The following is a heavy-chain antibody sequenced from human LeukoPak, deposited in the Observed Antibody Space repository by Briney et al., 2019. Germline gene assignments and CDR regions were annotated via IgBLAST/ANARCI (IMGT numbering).Heavy chain of an antibody. Sequence: ASVKVSCKASGYTFTSNYIHWVRQAPGQGLEWMGMIYPRDGSTSYAQKFQGRVTVTRDTSTSTVHMELSGLRSEGTAVYYCARDQEGFDYWGQGTLVTVSS. CDR3: ARDQEGFDY. CDR1: GYTFTSNY. CDR2: IYPRDGST. J-gene: IGHJ4*02. V-gene: IGHV1-46*01.